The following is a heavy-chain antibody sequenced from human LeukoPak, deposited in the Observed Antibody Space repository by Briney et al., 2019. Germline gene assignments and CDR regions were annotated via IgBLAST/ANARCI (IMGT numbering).Heavy chain of an antibody. Sequence: ASVKVSCKASGYTFTSNYIHWVRQAPGQGLEWMGMIYPRDGSTSYAQKFQGRVTVTRDTSTSTVHMELSGLRSEGTAVYYCARDQEGFDYWGQGTLVTVSS. CDR3: ARDQEGFDY. CDR1: GYTFTSNY. CDR2: IYPRDGST. J-gene: IGHJ4*02. V-gene: IGHV1-46*01.